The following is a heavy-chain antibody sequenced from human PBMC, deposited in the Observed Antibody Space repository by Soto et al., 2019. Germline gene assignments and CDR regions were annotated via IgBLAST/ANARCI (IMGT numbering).Heavy chain of an antibody. D-gene: IGHD2-15*01. CDR3: AKLRPFIVVVVADAY. CDR2: VGGSNDDT. J-gene: IGHJ4*02. CDR1: GFTFSDYA. Sequence: GGSLRLSCATSGFTFSDYAMSWVRQAPGKGLEWVSGVGGSNDDTHYADSVKGRFTISRDNSKNTLYLQMNSLRAEDTAVYYCAKLRPFIVVVVADAYWGQGTLVTVSS. V-gene: IGHV3-23*01.